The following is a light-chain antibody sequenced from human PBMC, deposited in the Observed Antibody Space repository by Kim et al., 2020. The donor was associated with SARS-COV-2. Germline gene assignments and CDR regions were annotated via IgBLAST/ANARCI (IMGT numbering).Light chain of an antibody. CDR2: GAS. V-gene: IGKV3-20*01. J-gene: IGKJ1*01. Sequence: PGERATLSCRASQSVSSSYLAWDQKKPGQAPRLLIYGASSRATGIPDRFSGSGSGTDFTLTISRLEPEDFAVYYCQQYGSSPPWTFGQGTKVDIK. CDR3: QQYGSSPPWT. CDR1: QSVSSSY.